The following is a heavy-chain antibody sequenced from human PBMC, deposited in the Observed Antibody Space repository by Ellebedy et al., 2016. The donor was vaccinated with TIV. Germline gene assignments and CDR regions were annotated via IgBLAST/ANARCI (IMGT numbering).Heavy chain of an antibody. D-gene: IGHD2-8*01. CDR3: ARVVYSAYAFDI. J-gene: IGHJ3*02. CDR1: GGSISSYY. Sequence: SETLSLXCTVSGGSISSYYWSWIRQPPGKGLEWIGYIYYSGSTNYNPSLKSRVTISVDTSKNQFSLKLSSVTAADTAVYYCARVVYSAYAFDIWGQGTMVTVSS. CDR2: IYYSGST. V-gene: IGHV4-59*12.